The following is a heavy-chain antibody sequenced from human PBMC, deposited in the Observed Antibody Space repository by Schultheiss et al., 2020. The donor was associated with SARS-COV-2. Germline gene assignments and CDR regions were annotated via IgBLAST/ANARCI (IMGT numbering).Heavy chain of an antibody. V-gene: IGHV3-23*01. CDR3: TIEGRYCSGGSCYKGGYYGMDV. Sequence: GESLKISCAASGFTFSDYYMSWIRQAPGKGLEWLSIISGSDGRTFYADSVKGRFTISRDNSKNTLYLQMNSLKTEDTAVYYCTIEGRYCSGGSCYKGGYYGMDVWGQGTTVTVSS. CDR2: ISGSDGRT. CDR1: GFTFSDYY. D-gene: IGHD2-15*01. J-gene: IGHJ6*02.